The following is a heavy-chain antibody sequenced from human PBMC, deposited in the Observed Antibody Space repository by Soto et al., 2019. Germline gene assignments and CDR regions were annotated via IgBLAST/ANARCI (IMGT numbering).Heavy chain of an antibody. CDR1: GFTFTSSA. J-gene: IGHJ6*02. Sequence: ASVKVSCKASGFTFTSSAVQWVRQARGQRLEWIGWIVVGSGNTNYAQKFQERVTITRDMSTSTAYMELSSLRSEDTAVYYCAADGAYYYDSSGYPGDYGMDVWGQGTTVTV. D-gene: IGHD3-22*01. CDR2: IVVGSGNT. V-gene: IGHV1-58*01. CDR3: AADGAYYYDSSGYPGDYGMDV.